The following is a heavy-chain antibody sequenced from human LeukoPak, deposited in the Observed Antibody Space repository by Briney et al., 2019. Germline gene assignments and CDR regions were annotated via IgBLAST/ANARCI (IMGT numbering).Heavy chain of an antibody. J-gene: IGHJ4*02. V-gene: IGHV3-30*04. CDR2: IAHDETNR. CDR1: GFTFGNCA. CDR3: ARDLTPGAPDYFDS. D-gene: IGHD2-2*01. Sequence: PGLSLTLSCATSGFTFGNCAMHWVRQAPGKGLEWVAVIAHDETNRFYADSVRGRFTISRDNSMNTLYLRMDSLRPEDTAVYFCARDLTPGAPDYFDSWGQGTLVTVSS.